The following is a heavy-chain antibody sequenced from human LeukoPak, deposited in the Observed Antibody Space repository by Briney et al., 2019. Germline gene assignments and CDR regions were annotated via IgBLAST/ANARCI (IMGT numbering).Heavy chain of an antibody. CDR3: ARGVTPAVY. D-gene: IGHD2-21*02. J-gene: IGHJ4*02. Sequence: GESLKISCTGSGYRFTNYWIGWVRQMPGKGLEWMGVIYPADTQTKYSPSFQGQVTISADKSINTAYLQWNSLKASDTAMYYWARGVTPAVYWGQGTLVTVSS. V-gene: IGHV5-51*01. CDR1: GYRFTNYW. CDR2: IYPADTQT.